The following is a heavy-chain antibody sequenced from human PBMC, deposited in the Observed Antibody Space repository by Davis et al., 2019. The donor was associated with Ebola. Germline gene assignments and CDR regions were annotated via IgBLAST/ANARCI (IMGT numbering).Heavy chain of an antibody. J-gene: IGHJ6*02. V-gene: IGHV4-4*07. CDR3: ARNPYCTNGVCLSLNYYGMDV. CDR1: GGSISSYY. D-gene: IGHD2-8*01. CDR2: IYTSGNT. Sequence: SETLSLTCTVSGGSISSYYWSWIRQPAGKGLEWIGRIYTSGNTNYNPSLKSRVTISVDTSKNQFSLKLSSVTAADTAVYYCARNPYCTNGVCLSLNYYGMDVWGRGTTVTVSS.